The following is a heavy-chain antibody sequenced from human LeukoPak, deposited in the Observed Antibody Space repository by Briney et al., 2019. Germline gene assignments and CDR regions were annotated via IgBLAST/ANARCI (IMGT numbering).Heavy chain of an antibody. J-gene: IGHJ6*03. CDR1: GGSFSGYY. CDR3: ARHAVGVVPAATYYYYYYMDV. V-gene: IGHV4-34*01. Sequence: SETLSLTCAVYGGSFSGYYWSWIRQPPGKGLEWIGEINHSGSTNYNPSLKSRVTISVDTSKNQFSLKLSSVTAADTAVYYCARHAVGVVPAATYYYYYYMDVWGKGTTVTVSS. D-gene: IGHD2-2*01. CDR2: INHSGST.